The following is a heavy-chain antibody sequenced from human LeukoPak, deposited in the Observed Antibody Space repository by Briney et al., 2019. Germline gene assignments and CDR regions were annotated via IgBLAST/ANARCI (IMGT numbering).Heavy chain of an antibody. CDR1: GGTFSSYA. CDR2: IIPIFGTA. Sequence: SVKVSCKASGGTFSSYAIGWVRQAPGQGLEWMGGIIPIFGTANYAQKFQGRVTITADESTSAAYMELSSLRSEDTAVYYCARERGCSSTSCYNYNWFDPWGQGTLVTVSS. CDR3: ARERGCSSTSCYNYNWFDP. V-gene: IGHV1-69*13. D-gene: IGHD2-2*02. J-gene: IGHJ5*02.